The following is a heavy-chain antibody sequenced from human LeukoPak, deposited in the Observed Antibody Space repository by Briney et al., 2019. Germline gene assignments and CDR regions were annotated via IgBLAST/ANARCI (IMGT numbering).Heavy chain of an antibody. CDR3: ARVDSSGWSSIDY. D-gene: IGHD6-19*01. J-gene: IGHJ4*02. V-gene: IGHV1-2*02. Sequence: GASVTVSCKASGYTFTSYGISWVRQAPGQGLEWMGWINPNSGGTNYAQKFQGRVTMTRDTSISTAYMELSRLRSDDTAVYYCARVDSSGWSSIDYWGQGTLVTVSS. CDR2: INPNSGGT. CDR1: GYTFTSYG.